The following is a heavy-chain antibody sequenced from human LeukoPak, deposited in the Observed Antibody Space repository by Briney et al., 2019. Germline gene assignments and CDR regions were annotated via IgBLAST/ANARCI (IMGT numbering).Heavy chain of an antibody. Sequence: SETLSLTCAVYGGSFSGYYWSWIRQPPGKGLEWIGEINHSGSTNYNPSLKSRVTISVDTSKSQFSLKLSSVTAADTAVYYCARGTPTTVSNACWFDPWGQGTLVTVSS. CDR1: GGSFSGYY. CDR3: ARGTPTTVSNACWFDP. D-gene: IGHD4-17*01. CDR2: INHSGST. V-gene: IGHV4-34*01. J-gene: IGHJ5*02.